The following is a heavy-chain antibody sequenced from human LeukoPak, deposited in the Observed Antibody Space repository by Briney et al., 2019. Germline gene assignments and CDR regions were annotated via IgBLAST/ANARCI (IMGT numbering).Heavy chain of an antibody. CDR1: GYTFTSYD. J-gene: IGHJ6*03. CDR2: MNPNSGNT. V-gene: IGHV1-8*01. Sequence: ASVKVSCKASGYTFTSYDVNWVRQATGQGLEWMGWMNPNSGNTGYAQKFQGRVTMIRNTSISTAYMELSSLRSEDTAVYYCARGGDYLYYYYYMDVWGKGTTVTVSS. D-gene: IGHD4-17*01. CDR3: ARGGDYLYYYYYMDV.